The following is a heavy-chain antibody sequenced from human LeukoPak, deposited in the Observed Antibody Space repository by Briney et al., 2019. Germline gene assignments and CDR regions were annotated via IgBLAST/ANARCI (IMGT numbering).Heavy chain of an antibody. D-gene: IGHD3-22*01. V-gene: IGHV3-23*01. CDR2: ISGSGGST. CDR1: GFTFSSYA. CDR3: AKDQLRITMIVVPGDAFDI. J-gene: IGHJ3*02. Sequence: PGGSLRLSCAASGFTFSSYAMSWVRQAPGKGLEWVSAISGSGGSTYYADSVKGRFTISRDNSKNTLYLQMNSLRAEDTAVYYCAKDQLRITMIVVPGDAFDIWGQGTMVTVSS.